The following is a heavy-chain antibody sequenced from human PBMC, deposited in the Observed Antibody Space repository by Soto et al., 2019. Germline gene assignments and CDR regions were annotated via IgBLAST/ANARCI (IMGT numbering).Heavy chain of an antibody. Sequence: EVQLLESGGGLVQPGGSLRLSCAASGFTFSSFAMSWVRQAPGKGLECVSGISGGGDYIHYADSVKGRFTISRDNSKNTLYLQMNSLRAEDTAVYYCAKDHGAQVWLSKGRAFDIWGQGTLVTVSS. D-gene: IGHD3-22*01. CDR2: ISGGGDYI. V-gene: IGHV3-23*01. CDR1: GFTFSSFA. J-gene: IGHJ3*02. CDR3: AKDHGAQVWLSKGRAFDI.